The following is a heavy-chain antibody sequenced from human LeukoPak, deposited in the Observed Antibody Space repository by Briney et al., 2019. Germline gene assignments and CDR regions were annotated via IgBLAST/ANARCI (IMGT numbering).Heavy chain of an antibody. CDR3: ARVFGSGWYYFDY. CDR2: IYSGGST. J-gene: IGHJ4*02. CDR1: GFTFSSYS. Sequence: GGSLRLSCAASGFTFSSYSMNWVRQAPGKGLEWVSVIYSGGSTYYADSVKGRFTISRDNSKNTLYLQMNSLRAEDTAVYYCARVFGSGWYYFDYWGQGTLVTVSS. V-gene: IGHV3-66*01. D-gene: IGHD6-19*01.